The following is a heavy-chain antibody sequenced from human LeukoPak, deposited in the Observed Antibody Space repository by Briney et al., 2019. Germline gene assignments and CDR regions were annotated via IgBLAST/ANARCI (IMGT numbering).Heavy chain of an antibody. CDR1: GLTVSSNY. CDR2: LYTGGAT. CDR3: ARSGGISFDH. Sequence: GGSLRLSCAASGLTVSSNYMTWVRQAPGKGLEWVSILYTGGATDYADSVKGRFTISRDTSKNTLFLQMNSLRAEYTAVYYCARSGGISFDHWGQGTQVTVSS. V-gene: IGHV3-66*01. D-gene: IGHD4-23*01. J-gene: IGHJ4*02.